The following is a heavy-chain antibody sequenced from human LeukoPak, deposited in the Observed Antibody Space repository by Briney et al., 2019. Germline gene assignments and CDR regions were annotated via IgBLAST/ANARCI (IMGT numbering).Heavy chain of an antibody. D-gene: IGHD4-23*01. CDR2: ISSNGGST. CDR1: GFTFSSYA. CDR3: AKERKLLPFDC. Sequence: QPGGSLRLSCAASGFTFSSYAMHWIRQAPGKGLEYVSAISSNGGSTYYANSVKGRFTISRDNSKNTLYLQMGSLRAEDMAVYYCAKERKLLPFDCWGQGTLVTVSS. V-gene: IGHV3-64*01. J-gene: IGHJ4*02.